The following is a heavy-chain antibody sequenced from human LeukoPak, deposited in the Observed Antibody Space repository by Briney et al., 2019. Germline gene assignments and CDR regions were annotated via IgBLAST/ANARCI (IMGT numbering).Heavy chain of an antibody. D-gene: IGHD3-10*01. Sequence: GGSLRLSCAASGFTFSGSRMTWVRQTPGKGPELVAHINPDGNEQFYMDPVKGRFSITRDNAANSVYLQMNSLRVEDTALYYYARAGVGVTILDYWGQGTLVTVSS. CDR1: GFTFSGSR. V-gene: IGHV3-7*01. CDR3: ARAGVGVTILDY. CDR2: INPDGNEQ. J-gene: IGHJ4*02.